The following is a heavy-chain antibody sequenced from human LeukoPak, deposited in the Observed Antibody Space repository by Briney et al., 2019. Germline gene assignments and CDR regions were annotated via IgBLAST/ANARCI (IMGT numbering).Heavy chain of an antibody. CDR1: GFTFSTYA. V-gene: IGHV3-33*01. CDR2: IWYDGSNK. J-gene: IGHJ4*02. D-gene: IGHD5-18*01. Sequence: PGGSLRLSCAASGFTFSTYAMHWVRQAPGKGLEGVAVIWYDGSNKYYADSVKGRFTISRDNSKNTLFLQMNSLRAEDTAVYYCARAQLEQLWLLFDYWGQGTLVTVSS. CDR3: ARAQLEQLWLLFDY.